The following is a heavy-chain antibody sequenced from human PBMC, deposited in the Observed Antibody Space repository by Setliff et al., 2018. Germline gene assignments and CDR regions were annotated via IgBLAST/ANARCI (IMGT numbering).Heavy chain of an antibody. V-gene: IGHV4-59*12. CDR1: GDSISDAS. CDR3: ARGRIAERPEAIDY. D-gene: IGHD6-6*01. CDR2: VFYNGAA. J-gene: IGHJ4*02. Sequence: PSETLSLTCTVSGDSISDASIMAWIRQPPGKGLEFIGYVFYNGAAKYDPSLKSRVTMSVDTSKTQFSLNLGSVTAADTGVYYCARGRIAERPEAIDYWGQGTPVTVSS.